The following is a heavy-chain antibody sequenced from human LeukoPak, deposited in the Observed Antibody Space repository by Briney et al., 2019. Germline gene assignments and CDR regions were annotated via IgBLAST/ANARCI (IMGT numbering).Heavy chain of an antibody. CDR2: ISNSGSTI. CDR1: KFTFSDYY. D-gene: IGHD3-22*01. Sequence: GGSLRLSCAASKFTFSDYYMSWIRQAPGKGLEWVSYISNSGSTIYYADSVKGRFTISRDNAKNSLYLQMNSLRAEDTAVYYCARDKHHYYDSSGFDYWGRGTLVTVSS. V-gene: IGHV3-11*04. CDR3: ARDKHHYYDSSGFDY. J-gene: IGHJ4*02.